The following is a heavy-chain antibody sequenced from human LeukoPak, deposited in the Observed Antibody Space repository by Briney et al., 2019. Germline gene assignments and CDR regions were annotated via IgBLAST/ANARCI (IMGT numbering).Heavy chain of an antibody. V-gene: IGHV4-34*01. CDR1: GGSFSGYY. J-gene: IGHJ4*02. CDR3: ARGGMVRGVITTFDY. CDR2: INHSGST. Sequence: SETLSLTSAVYGGSFSGYYWSWIRQPPGKGLEWIGEINHSGSTNYNPSLKSRVTISVDTSKNQFSLKLSSVTAADTAVYYCARGGMVRGVITTFDYWGQGTLVTVSS. D-gene: IGHD3-10*01.